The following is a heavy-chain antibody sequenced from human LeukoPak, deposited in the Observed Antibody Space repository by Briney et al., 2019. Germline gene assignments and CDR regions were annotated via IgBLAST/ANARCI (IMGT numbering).Heavy chain of an antibody. V-gene: IGHV1-18*04. Sequence: ASVKVSCKASGYTFSDYAIHWVRQAPGQGLEWMGWVNPNTGGTSYAQKLQGRVTMATDTSTSTAYMELRSLRSDDTAVYYCARDGRELPFDYWGQGTLVTVSS. CDR1: GYTFSDYA. D-gene: IGHD1-26*01. J-gene: IGHJ4*02. CDR2: VNPNTGGT. CDR3: ARDGRELPFDY.